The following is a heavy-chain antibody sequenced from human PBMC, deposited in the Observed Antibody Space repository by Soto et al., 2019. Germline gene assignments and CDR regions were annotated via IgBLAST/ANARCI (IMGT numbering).Heavy chain of an antibody. J-gene: IGHJ2*01. V-gene: IGHV4-30-4*01. CDR2: VYYSGST. CDR3: ARMSYFYDKWYFDL. CDR1: GASINNNDYY. Sequence: QLQESGPGLVMPSQTLSLTCTVSGASINNNDYYWSWIRQTPGKGLEWIGYVYYSGSTDYIPSLKSRLPMSRDKSQNLFTLKLNSVTAADTATYYCARMSYFYDKWYFDLWGRGTLVTFSS. D-gene: IGHD3-22*01.